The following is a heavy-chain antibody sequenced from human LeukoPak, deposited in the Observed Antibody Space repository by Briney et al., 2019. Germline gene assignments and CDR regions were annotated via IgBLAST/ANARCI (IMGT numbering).Heavy chain of an antibody. V-gene: IGHV3-48*01. Sequence: GGTLRLSRAASGFTFGDHFMQGVRQLPGKRLEWVAYVSSSGSTVYYADSGKGRFTVSRDNGKSSLYLQMNSLRVEDTALYYCVRQFASWGQGTLVTVSS. CDR3: VRQFAS. CDR2: VSSSGSTV. CDR1: GFTFGDHF. J-gene: IGHJ4*02.